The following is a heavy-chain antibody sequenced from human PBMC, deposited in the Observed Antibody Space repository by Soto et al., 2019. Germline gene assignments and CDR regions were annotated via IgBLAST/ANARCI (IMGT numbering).Heavy chain of an antibody. D-gene: IGHD3-3*01. V-gene: IGHV4-34*01. CDR3: ARVGFFVQAEDGIRDTVPVSAFLLNRSSDL. CDR2: INYSGST. J-gene: IGHJ2*01. Sequence: PGKVLEWIGYINYSGSTNYNPSLKSRVTISVDTSKNQFSPKLSSVTAADTAVYYCARVGFFVQAEDGIRDTVPVSAFLLNRSSDL.